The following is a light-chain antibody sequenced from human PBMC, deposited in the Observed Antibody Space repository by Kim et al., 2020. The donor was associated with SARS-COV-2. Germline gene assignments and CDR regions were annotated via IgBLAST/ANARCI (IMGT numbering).Light chain of an antibody. Sequence: SPAGTATLSSSASQTVSSSYLAWYQQKPGRPPRLLIFGASSRATGIPDRFSGSGSGTDFTLTISRLEPEDFAVYYCQQYGSSPRTFGQGTKVDIK. CDR2: GAS. CDR1: QTVSSSY. CDR3: QQYGSSPRT. V-gene: IGKV3-20*01. J-gene: IGKJ1*01.